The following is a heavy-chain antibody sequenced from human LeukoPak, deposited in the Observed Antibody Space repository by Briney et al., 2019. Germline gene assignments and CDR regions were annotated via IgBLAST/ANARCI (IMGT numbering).Heavy chain of an antibody. CDR1: GFTFDDYA. CDR3: AKDIGGNYGGNLDY. D-gene: IGHD4-23*01. CDR2: ISWDGGST. J-gene: IGHJ4*02. Sequence: PGGSLRLSCAASGFTFDDYAMHWVRQAPGKGLEWVSLISWDGGSTYYADSVKGRFTTSRDNSKNSLYLQMNSLRAEDTALYYCAKDIGGNYGGNLDYWGQGTLVTVSS. V-gene: IGHV3-43D*03.